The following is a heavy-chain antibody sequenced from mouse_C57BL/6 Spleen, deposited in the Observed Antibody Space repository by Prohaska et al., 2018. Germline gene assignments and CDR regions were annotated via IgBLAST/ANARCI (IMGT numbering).Heavy chain of an antibody. CDR3: ARFYDYDGYFDV. Sequence: HGKSLEWIGYINPNNGGTSYNQKFKGKATLTVNKSSSTAYMELRSLTSEDSAVYYCARFYDYDGYFDVWGTGTTVTVSS. J-gene: IGHJ1*03. CDR2: INPNNGGT. D-gene: IGHD2-4*01. V-gene: IGHV1-22*01.